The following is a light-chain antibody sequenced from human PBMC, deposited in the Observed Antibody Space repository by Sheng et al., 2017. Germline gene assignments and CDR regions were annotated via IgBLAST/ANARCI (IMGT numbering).Light chain of an antibody. CDR2: AAS. CDR3: LQHDNFPFT. J-gene: IGKJ2*01. V-gene: IGKV1-17*01. CDR1: QDIRNS. Sequence: TQSPGTLSVSLGARVTISCRASQDIRNSLAWYQQEPGKAPKLLIYAASSLQSGVPSRFSGSGSGTEFTLTITSLQPEDFATYYCLQHDNFPFTFGQGTKLEIK.